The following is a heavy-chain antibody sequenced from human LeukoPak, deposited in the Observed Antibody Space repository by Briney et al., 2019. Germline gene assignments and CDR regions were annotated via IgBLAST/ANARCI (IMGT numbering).Heavy chain of an antibody. D-gene: IGHD6-13*01. Sequence: SVKVSCKASGGTFSSYAISWVRQAPGQGLEWMGRIIPILGIANYAQKFQGRVTITADKPTSTAYMELSSLRSEDTAVYYCAREIIAAAGTSDIWGQGAMVTVSS. CDR2: IIPILGIA. CDR1: GGTFSSYA. J-gene: IGHJ3*02. V-gene: IGHV1-69*04. CDR3: AREIIAAAGTSDI.